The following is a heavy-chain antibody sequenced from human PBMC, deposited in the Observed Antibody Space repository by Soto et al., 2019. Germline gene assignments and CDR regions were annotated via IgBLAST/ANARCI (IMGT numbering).Heavy chain of an antibody. D-gene: IGHD6-6*01. Sequence: EVQLVETGGGLIQPGGSLRLSCAASGFTVSSNYMSWVRQAPGKGLEWVSVIYSGGSTYYADSVKGRFTISRDNSKNKLYLQMNSLRAEDTAVYYCARSSRSIAARRKVYYFDYWGQGTLVTVSS. CDR1: GFTVSSNY. V-gene: IGHV3-53*02. J-gene: IGHJ4*02. CDR3: ARSSRSIAARRKVYYFDY. CDR2: IYSGGST.